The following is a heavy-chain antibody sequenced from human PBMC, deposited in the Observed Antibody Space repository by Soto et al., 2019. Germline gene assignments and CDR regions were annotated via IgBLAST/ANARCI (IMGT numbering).Heavy chain of an antibody. Sequence: QVQLVQSGAEVKKPGASVKVSCKASGYTFTGYYMHWVRQAPGQGFEWMGWINPNSGGTNYAQKFQGWVTMTRDTSISTAYMELSRLRSDDTAVYYCARASYCSSTSCYRAWFDPWGQGTLVTVSS. D-gene: IGHD2-2*01. CDR3: ARASYCSSTSCYRAWFDP. V-gene: IGHV1-2*04. CDR1: GYTFTGYY. J-gene: IGHJ5*02. CDR2: INPNSGGT.